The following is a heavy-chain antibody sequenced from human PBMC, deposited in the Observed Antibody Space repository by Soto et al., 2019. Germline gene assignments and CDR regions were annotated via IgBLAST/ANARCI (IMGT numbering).Heavy chain of an antibody. Sequence: EVQLVETGGGLIQPGGSLRLSCAASGFTVSSNYMSWVRQAPGKGLEWVSVIYSGGSTYYADSVKGRFTISRDNSKNTLYLQMNSLRAEDTAVYYCARVVGRITIFGVVISYFDYWGQGILVTVSS. CDR1: GFTVSSNY. CDR2: IYSGGST. J-gene: IGHJ4*02. D-gene: IGHD3-3*01. V-gene: IGHV3-53*02. CDR3: ARVVGRITIFGVVISYFDY.